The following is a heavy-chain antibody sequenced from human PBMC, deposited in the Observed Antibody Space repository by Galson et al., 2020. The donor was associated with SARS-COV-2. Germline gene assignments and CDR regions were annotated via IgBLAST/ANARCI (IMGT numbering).Heavy chain of an antibody. CDR2: IYPDDSDT. Sequence: HGESLKISCKGSGYKFKDYWIGWVRQKPGKGLEWVGNIYPDDSDTRYSPSFQGQVTISVDKSISTAFLQWKSLKASDTAIYYCARHIAIDGTSEGLDPWGQGTLVTVSS. D-gene: IGHD1-1*01. CDR1: GYKFKDYW. J-gene: IGHJ5*02. CDR3: ARHIAIDGTSEGLDP. V-gene: IGHV5-51*01.